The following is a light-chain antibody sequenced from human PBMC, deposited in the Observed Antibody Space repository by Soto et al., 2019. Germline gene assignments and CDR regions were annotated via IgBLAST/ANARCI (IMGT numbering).Light chain of an antibody. CDR1: QGISSY. CDR3: QQYYSYPGT. CDR2: AAS. Sequence: AIRMTQSPSSLSASTGDRFTITCRASQGISSYLAWYQQKPGKAPKLLIYAASTLQSGVPSRFRGSGSGTDFTLTISCLQSEDFATYYCQQYYSYPGTFGPGTKVDIK. V-gene: IGKV1-8*01. J-gene: IGKJ3*01.